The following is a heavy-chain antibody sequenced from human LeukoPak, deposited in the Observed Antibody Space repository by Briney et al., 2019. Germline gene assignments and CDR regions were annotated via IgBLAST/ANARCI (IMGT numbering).Heavy chain of an antibody. J-gene: IGHJ5*02. CDR2: ISAYNGNT. D-gene: IGHD6-6*01. Sequence: GASVKVSCKASGYTFTSFYMHWVRPAPGQGLEWMGWISAYNGNTNYAQKLQGRVTMTTDTSTSTAYMELRSLRSDDTAVYYCARGTHSSSPPSWFDPWGQGTLVTVSS. CDR1: GYTFTSFY. CDR3: ARGTHSSSPPSWFDP. V-gene: IGHV1-18*04.